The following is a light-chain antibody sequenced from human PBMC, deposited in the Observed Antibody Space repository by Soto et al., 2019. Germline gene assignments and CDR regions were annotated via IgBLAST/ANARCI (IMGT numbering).Light chain of an antibody. CDR3: QQYNNWPFS. J-gene: IGKJ5*01. Sequence: EITMTQFPAILSASPGEGVTLSCRAAQDVTTNFAWYQQKRGQAPRLLIYDISSRATGVPARFSGSGSGTEFTLSISGLQSEDFAVYFCQQYNNWPFSFGQGTRLEIK. CDR1: QDVTTN. V-gene: IGKV3-15*01. CDR2: DIS.